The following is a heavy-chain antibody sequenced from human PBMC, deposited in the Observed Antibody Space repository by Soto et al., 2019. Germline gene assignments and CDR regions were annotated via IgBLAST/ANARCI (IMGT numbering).Heavy chain of an antibody. V-gene: IGHV3-30*18. CDR3: AKGGRQWLVTSDFNY. CDR2: VSHDGRNT. CDR1: GFTFSDYA. Sequence: GGSLRLSCAASGFTFSDYAMHWVRQAPGKGLEWVAVVSHDGRNTHYAGSVKGRFTISRDSSKSTVSLEMTSLRAEDTAVYYCAKGGRQWLVTSDFNYWGQGA. D-gene: IGHD6-19*01. J-gene: IGHJ4*02.